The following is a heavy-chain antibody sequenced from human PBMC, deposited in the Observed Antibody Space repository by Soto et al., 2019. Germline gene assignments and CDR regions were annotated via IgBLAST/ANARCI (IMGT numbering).Heavy chain of an antibody. J-gene: IGHJ6*02. Sequence: PWGSLRLSCAASGFTFSSYAMSWVRQAPGKGLEWVSAISGSGGSIYYADSVKGRFTISRDNAKNSLYLQMNSLRAEDTAVYYCARYSYCSSTSCYVWRYYYYGMDVWGQGTTVTVSS. V-gene: IGHV3-23*01. D-gene: IGHD2-2*01. CDR2: ISGSGGSI. CDR1: GFTFSSYA. CDR3: ARYSYCSSTSCYVWRYYYYGMDV.